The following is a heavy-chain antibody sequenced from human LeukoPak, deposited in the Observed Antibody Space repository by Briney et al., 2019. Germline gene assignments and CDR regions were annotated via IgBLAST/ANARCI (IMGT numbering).Heavy chain of an antibody. D-gene: IGHD1-26*01. CDR1: GVSISSGDYY. CDR3: ARVSSGATTVDY. Sequence: SETLSLTCTVSGVSISSGDYYWSWIRQPPGKGLEWIGEIYHSGSTNYNPSLKSRVTISVDKSKNQFSLKLSSVTAADTAVYYCARVSSGATTVDYWGQGTLVTVSS. V-gene: IGHV4-39*07. J-gene: IGHJ4*02. CDR2: IYHSGST.